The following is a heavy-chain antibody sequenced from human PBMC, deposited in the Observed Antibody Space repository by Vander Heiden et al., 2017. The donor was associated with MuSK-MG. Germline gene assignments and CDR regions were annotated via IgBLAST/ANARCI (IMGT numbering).Heavy chain of an antibody. CDR2: IIPIFGTA. J-gene: IGHJ6*02. V-gene: IGHV1-69*01. CDR3: ARDQGHHYYYGMDV. CDR1: GGPFSSYA. Sequence: QVQLVQSGAEVKKPGSSVKVSCKASGGPFSSYAISWVRQAPGQGLEWMGGIIPIFGTANYAQKFQGRVTITADESTSTAYMELSSLRSEDTAVYYCARDQGHHYYYGMDVWGQGTTVTVSS.